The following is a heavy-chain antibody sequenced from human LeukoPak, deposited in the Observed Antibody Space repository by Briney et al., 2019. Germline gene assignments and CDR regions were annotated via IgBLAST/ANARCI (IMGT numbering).Heavy chain of an antibody. Sequence: SETLSLTCTVSGGSISSYYWSWIRQPPGKGLEWIGYIYYSGSTNYNSSLKSRVTISVDTSKNQFSLKLSSVTAADTAVYYCARDLYYYDSSGYYFRAFDIWGQGTMVTVSS. D-gene: IGHD3-22*01. CDR3: ARDLYYYDSSGYYFRAFDI. V-gene: IGHV4-59*01. J-gene: IGHJ3*02. CDR1: GGSISSYY. CDR2: IYYSGST.